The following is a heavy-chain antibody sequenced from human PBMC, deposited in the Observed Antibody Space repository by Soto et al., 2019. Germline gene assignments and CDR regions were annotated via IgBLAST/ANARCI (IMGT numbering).Heavy chain of an antibody. CDR2: ISAKNGNT. CDR1: GYTLSTYT. D-gene: IGHD3-3*02. CDR3: ASCDFEHFFDF. J-gene: IGHJ4*02. Sequence: QVHLVQSGGEVKKPGASVIVSCKTSGYTLSTYTITWVRQAPGHGLEWIGWISAKNGNTEYPRKFQGRFTVTMDTSTTSSYMEVRNLRSDDTAGYYSASCDFEHFFDFWGQGTLVTVSS. V-gene: IGHV1-18*04.